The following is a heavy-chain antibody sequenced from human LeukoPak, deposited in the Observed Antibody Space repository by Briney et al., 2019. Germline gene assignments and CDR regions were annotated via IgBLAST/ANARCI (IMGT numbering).Heavy chain of an antibody. CDR2: IYNSGST. CDR1: GGSISSYY. CDR3: ATGSGSYSEYFQH. V-gene: IGHV4-59*01. J-gene: IGHJ1*01. Sequence: SETLSLICTVSGGSISSYYWSWIRQPPGKGLEWIGYIYNSGSTKYNPSLKGRVTISVDTSKNQFSPKLRSVTAADTAVYYCATGSGSYSEYFQHWGQGTLVTVSS. D-gene: IGHD1-26*01.